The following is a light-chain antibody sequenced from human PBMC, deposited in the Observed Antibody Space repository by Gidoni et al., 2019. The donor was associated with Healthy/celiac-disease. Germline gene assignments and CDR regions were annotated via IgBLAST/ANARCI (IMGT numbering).Light chain of an antibody. J-gene: IGKJ4*01. Sequence: DLQMTQSPSTLSASLGDRVTITCRASQSLSSWLAWYQQKPGKAPRLLIYDASSLESGVPSRFSGSGSGTEFTLTISSLQPDDFATYYCQQYNSALTFGGGTKVEIK. V-gene: IGKV1-5*01. CDR3: QQYNSALT. CDR2: DAS. CDR1: QSLSSW.